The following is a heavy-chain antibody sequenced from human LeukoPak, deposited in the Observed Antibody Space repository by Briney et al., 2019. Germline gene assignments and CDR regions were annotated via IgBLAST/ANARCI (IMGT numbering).Heavy chain of an antibody. J-gene: IGHJ4*02. CDR2: IYYSGST. D-gene: IGHD3-10*01. CDR3: ARIGELLYYFDY. V-gene: IGHV4-59*01. Sequence: SETLSLTCTVSGGSISSYYWSWIRQPPGKGLEWIGYIYYSGSTNYNPSLESRVTISVDTSKNQFSLKLSSVTAADTAVYYCARIGELLYYFDYWGQGTLVTVSS. CDR1: GGSISSYY.